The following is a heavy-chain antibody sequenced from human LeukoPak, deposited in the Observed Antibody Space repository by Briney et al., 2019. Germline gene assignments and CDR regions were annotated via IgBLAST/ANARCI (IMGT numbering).Heavy chain of an antibody. D-gene: IGHD3-3*01. CDR1: GFTFSSYA. V-gene: IGHV3-23*01. CDR3: VRLYYDFWSGPITSDY. CDR2: ISGSGGST. Sequence: GGSLRLSCAASGFTFSSYAMSWVRQAPGKGLEWVSAISGSGGSTYYAGSVKGRFTISRDNSKNTLYLQMNSLRAEDTAVYYCVRLYYDFWSGPITSDYWGQGTLVTVSS. J-gene: IGHJ4*02.